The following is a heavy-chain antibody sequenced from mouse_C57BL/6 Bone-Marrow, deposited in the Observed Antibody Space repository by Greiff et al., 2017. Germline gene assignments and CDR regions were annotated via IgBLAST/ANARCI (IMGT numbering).Heavy chain of an antibody. V-gene: IGHV14-3*01. Sequence: VQLKQSVAELVRPGASVKLSCTASGFNIKNTYMHWVKQRPEQGLEWIGRIDPANGNTKYAPKFQGKATITADTSSNTAYLQLSSLTSEDTAIYYCARDPPFTTVDLYYFDYWGQGTTLTVSS. CDR2: IDPANGNT. D-gene: IGHD1-1*01. CDR3: ARDPPFTTVDLYYFDY. CDR1: GFNIKNTY. J-gene: IGHJ2*01.